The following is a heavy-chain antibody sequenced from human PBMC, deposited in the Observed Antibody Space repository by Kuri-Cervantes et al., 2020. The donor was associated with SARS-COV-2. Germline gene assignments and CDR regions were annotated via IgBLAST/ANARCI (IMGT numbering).Heavy chain of an antibody. CDR2: INPNSGGT. Sequence: ASVKVSCKASGYTFTGYYMHWVRQAPGQGLEWMGRINPNSGGTNYAQKFQGRVTMTRDTSISTAYMELSRLRSDDTAVYYCARRFYGSSWYNYYYYGMDVWGQGTTVTDSS. V-gene: IGHV1-2*06. CDR1: GYTFTGYY. J-gene: IGHJ6*02. CDR3: ARRFYGSSWYNYYYYGMDV. D-gene: IGHD6-13*01.